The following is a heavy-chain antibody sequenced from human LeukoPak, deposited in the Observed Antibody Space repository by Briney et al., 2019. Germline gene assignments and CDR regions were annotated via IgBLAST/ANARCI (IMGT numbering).Heavy chain of an antibody. CDR1: GFTFSSYG. D-gene: IGHD3-16*01. V-gene: IGHV3-33*01. CDR3: ARDGGYYYYIDV. Sequence: GGSRTLACAPSGFTFSSYGMHWVRQAPGNGLEWVAVIWYDGSNKYYADSVKGRFTISRDNSKNTLYLQMNSLRAEDTAVYYCARDGGYYYYIDVWGKGTTVTVSS. CDR2: IWYDGSNK. J-gene: IGHJ6*03.